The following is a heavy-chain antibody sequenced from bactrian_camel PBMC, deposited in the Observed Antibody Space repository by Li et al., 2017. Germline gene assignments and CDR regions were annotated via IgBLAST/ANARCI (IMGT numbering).Heavy chain of an antibody. Sequence: HVQMVESGGGSVPAGGSLRLSCAASGSAYCMGWFRQAPAREREGIASIGPRGGWTYYADSVKGRFAISEADDKKTVYLQMGSLKPEDTATYYCASGAARAYCGLDRTYYTNWGQGTQVTVS. CDR2: IGPRGGWT. D-gene: IGHD2*01. J-gene: IGHJ4*01. CDR1: GSAYC. CDR3: ASGAARAYCGLDRTYYTN. V-gene: IGHV3S63*01.